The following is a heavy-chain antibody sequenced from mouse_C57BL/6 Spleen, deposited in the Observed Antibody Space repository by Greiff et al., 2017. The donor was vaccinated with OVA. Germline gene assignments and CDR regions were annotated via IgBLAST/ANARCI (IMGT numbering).Heavy chain of an antibody. D-gene: IGHD2-5*01. CDR2: ISSGGSYT. CDR1: GFTFSSYG. CDR3: ARHEDSNFWFAD. J-gene: IGHJ3*01. V-gene: IGHV5-6*01. Sequence: EVHLVESGGDLVKPGGSLKLSCAASGFTFSSYGMSWVRQTPDKRLEWVATISSGGSYTYYPDSVKGRFTISRDHAKNTLYLQKSSLKSEDTAMYYCARHEDSNFWFADWGQGTLVTVSA.